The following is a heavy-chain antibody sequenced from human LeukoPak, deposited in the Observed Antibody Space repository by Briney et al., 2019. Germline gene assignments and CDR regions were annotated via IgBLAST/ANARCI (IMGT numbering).Heavy chain of an antibody. D-gene: IGHD5-24*01. V-gene: IGHV3-20*04. CDR3: AKAGDGYNPQYFQH. Sequence: PGGSLRLSCAASGFTFGNYGMSWVRQAPGKGLEWVSGINWNGGSTGYADSVKGRFTISRDNSKNTLYLQMNSLRAEDTAVYYCAKAGDGYNPQYFQHWGQGTLVTVSS. CDR1: GFTFGNYG. J-gene: IGHJ1*01. CDR2: INWNGGST.